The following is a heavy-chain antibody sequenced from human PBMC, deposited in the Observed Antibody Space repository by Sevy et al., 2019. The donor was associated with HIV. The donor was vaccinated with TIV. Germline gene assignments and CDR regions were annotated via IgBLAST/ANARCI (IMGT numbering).Heavy chain of an antibody. CDR3: ARDKPQGVVVLPGSMWGEIDY. CDR1: GYTFRNYG. V-gene: IGHV1-18*01. CDR2: ISAYTGDT. J-gene: IGHJ4*02. Sequence: ASVKVSCRASGYTFRNYGISWVRQAPGQGLEWLGWISAYTGDTDFAQKVKARVTLTSDTSTNTAYLELRSLRSDDTAVYYCARDKPQGVVVLPGSMWGEIDYWGQGTLVTVSS. D-gene: IGHD3-10*02.